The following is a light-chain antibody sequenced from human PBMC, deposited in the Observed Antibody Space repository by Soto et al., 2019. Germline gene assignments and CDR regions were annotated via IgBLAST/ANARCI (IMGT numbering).Light chain of an antibody. CDR1: QSVSSSY. CDR2: GAS. CDR3: QQYNDWPPAIT. V-gene: IGKV3-20*01. J-gene: IGKJ5*01. Sequence: EIVLTQSPGTLSLSPGERATLSCRASQSVSSSYLAWYQQKPGQAPRLLIYGASSRAIGIPDRFSGSGSGTEFTLTISSLQSEDFAVYYCQQYNDWPPAITFGQGTRLEI.